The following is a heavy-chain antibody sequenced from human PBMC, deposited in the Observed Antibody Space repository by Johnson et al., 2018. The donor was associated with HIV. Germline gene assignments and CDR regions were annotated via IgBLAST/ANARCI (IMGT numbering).Heavy chain of an antibody. CDR2: ISYDGSNK. J-gene: IGHJ3*01. Sequence: VQLVESGGGVVQPGGSLRLSCAASGFTFSSYAMHWVRQAPGKGLEWVAVISYDGSNKYYADSVKGRFTISRDNSKNTLYLQMNSLRAEDTAVYYCARGGLLWFGHPADWGQGTMVTVSS. D-gene: IGHD3-10*01. CDR3: ARGGLLWFGHPAD. CDR1: GFTFSSYA. V-gene: IGHV3-30*04.